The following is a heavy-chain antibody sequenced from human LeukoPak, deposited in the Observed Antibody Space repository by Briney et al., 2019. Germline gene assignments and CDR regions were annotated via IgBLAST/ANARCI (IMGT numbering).Heavy chain of an antibody. J-gene: IGHJ4*02. CDR2: FDPEDGET. CDR3: ATDHPHYYYDSRAPGY. Sequence: ASVKVSCKVSGYTLTELSMHWVRPAPGKGLEWMGGFDPEDGETIYAQKFQGRVTMTEDTSTDTAYMELSSLRSEDTAVYYCATDHPHYYYDSRAPGYWGQGTLVTVSS. D-gene: IGHD3-22*01. CDR1: GYTLTELS. V-gene: IGHV1-24*01.